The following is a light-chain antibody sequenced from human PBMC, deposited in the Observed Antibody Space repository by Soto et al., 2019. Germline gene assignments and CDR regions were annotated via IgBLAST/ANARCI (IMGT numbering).Light chain of an antibody. CDR3: QHFGVSLWT. Sequence: EIVLTQSPGTLSLSPGERATLSCRASQSVSSSYLAWYQQKPGQAPRLLIHGASSRATGIPDRFSGSGSGTDFTLTISRLEPEDFAVYYCQHFGVSLWTLGHGTKVEMK. J-gene: IGKJ1*01. V-gene: IGKV3-20*01. CDR2: GAS. CDR1: QSVSSSY.